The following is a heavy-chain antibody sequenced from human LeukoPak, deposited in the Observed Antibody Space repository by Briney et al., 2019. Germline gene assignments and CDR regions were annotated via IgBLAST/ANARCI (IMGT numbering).Heavy chain of an antibody. V-gene: IGHV3-74*01. CDR3: ARDPLRYLRVGHYDY. Sequence: GGSLRLSCAASGFTFSSYWMHWVRQAPGKGLVWVSRINIDGSTSNYADSVKGRFTISRDNAKNAVYLQMSSLRVEDTAVYYCARDPLRYLRVGHYDYWGQGTLVAVSS. CDR2: INIDGSTS. J-gene: IGHJ4*02. D-gene: IGHD3-9*01. CDR1: GFTFSSYW.